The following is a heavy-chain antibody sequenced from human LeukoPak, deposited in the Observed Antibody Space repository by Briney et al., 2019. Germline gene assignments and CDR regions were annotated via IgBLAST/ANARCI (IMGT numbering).Heavy chain of an antibody. D-gene: IGHD3-22*01. J-gene: IGHJ4*02. V-gene: IGHV3-23*01. CDR2: ISGSGGST. CDR1: GFTFSSYA. Sequence: GGSLRLSCAASGFTFSSYAMSWVRQAPGKGLQWVSAISGSGGSTYYADSVKGRFTISRDNSKNTLFLQMNSLRAEDTAVYYCAELSDSRGYYFWSVIDYWGQGTLVTISS. CDR3: AELSDSRGYYFWSVIDY.